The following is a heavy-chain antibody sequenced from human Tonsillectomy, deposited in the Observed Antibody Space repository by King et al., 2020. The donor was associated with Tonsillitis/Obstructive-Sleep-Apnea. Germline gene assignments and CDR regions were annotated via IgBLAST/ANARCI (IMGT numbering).Heavy chain of an antibody. J-gene: IGHJ5*02. V-gene: IGHV3-21*01. CDR3: ARGVGYNWNDFEHTWFDP. CDR2: ISSRSSYI. D-gene: IGHD1-1*01. Sequence: VQLVESGGGLVKPGGSLRLSCAASGFTFSSYNMNWVRQAPGKGLEWVSSISSRSSYIYYADSLKGRFTISRDNAKNSLFLQMNSLRAEDTAVYYCARGVGYNWNDFEHTWFDPWGQGTLVTVSS. CDR1: GFTFSSYN.